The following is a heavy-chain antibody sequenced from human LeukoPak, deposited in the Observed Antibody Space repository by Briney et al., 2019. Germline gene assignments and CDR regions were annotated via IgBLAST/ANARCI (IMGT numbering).Heavy chain of an antibody. CDR3: AGPSGYGGNSRAFDI. Sequence: SETLSLTCTVSGGSISSYYWSWIRQPPGKGLEWIGYIYYSGSTNYNPSLKSRVTISVDTSKNQFSLKLSSVTAADTAVYYCAGPSGYGGNSRAFDIWGQGTMVTVSS. V-gene: IGHV4-59*08. J-gene: IGHJ3*02. CDR1: GGSISSYY. D-gene: IGHD4-23*01. CDR2: IYYSGST.